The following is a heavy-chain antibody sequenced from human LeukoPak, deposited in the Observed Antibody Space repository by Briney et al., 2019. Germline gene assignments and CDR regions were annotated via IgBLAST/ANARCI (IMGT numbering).Heavy chain of an antibody. CDR1: GFTFTSYW. Sequence: PGGSLRLSCTASGFTFTSYWMHWVRQDPGKGLVWVSRINADGSRITYADSVKGRFTISRDNAKNTLYLQMNSLRAEDTAVYYCTRDSVETTVPPPFDCWGRGTLVTVSS. J-gene: IGHJ4*02. CDR3: TRDSVETTVPPPFDC. CDR2: INADGSRI. D-gene: IGHD1-26*01. V-gene: IGHV3-74*01.